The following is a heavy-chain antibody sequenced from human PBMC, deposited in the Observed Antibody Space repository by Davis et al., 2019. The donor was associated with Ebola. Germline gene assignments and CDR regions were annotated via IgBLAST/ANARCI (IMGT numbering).Heavy chain of an antibody. Sequence: GESLKISCKASGYRFSNYWIGWVRQMPGRGLEWMGIIFPGDSDTRYSPSFQGQVAISADKSINTAYLQWSSLKASDTAVYYCARCRSLGTYYYMDVWGKGTTVTVSS. CDR1: GYRFSNYW. D-gene: IGHD3-16*01. CDR3: ARCRSLGTYYYMDV. J-gene: IGHJ6*03. V-gene: IGHV5-51*01. CDR2: IFPGDSDT.